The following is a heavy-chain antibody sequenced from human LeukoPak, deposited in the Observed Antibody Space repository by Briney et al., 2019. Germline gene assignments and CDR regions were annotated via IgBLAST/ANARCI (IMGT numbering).Heavy chain of an antibody. CDR3: ARGSDYYGSGSYSDGYFYYYMDV. CDR2: IYYSGST. CDR1: GGSISSYH. V-gene: IGHV4-59*01. Sequence: AETLSLTCTVSGGSISSYHWTWIRQPPGKGLEWIGYIYYSGSTTHNPSLKSRVTMSVDTSKNQFSLKLSSVTAADTAVYYCARGSDYYGSGSYSDGYFYYYMDVWGKGTTVTVSS. J-gene: IGHJ6*03. D-gene: IGHD3-10*01.